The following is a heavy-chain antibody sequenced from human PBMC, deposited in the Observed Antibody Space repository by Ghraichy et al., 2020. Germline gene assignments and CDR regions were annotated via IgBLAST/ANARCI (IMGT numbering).Heavy chain of an antibody. CDR1: GFTFSSYA. V-gene: IGHV3-23*01. Sequence: GASLNISCAASGFTFSSYAMTWVRQAPGKGLEWVSSISPSGDYIYYADSVKGRFTISRDNSKNTLYLQVNSLRAEDTAVYYCAKGASSTRGFDPWGQGTLVTVST. CDR2: ISPSGDYI. J-gene: IGHJ5*02. CDR3: AKGASSTRGFDP. D-gene: IGHD2-2*01.